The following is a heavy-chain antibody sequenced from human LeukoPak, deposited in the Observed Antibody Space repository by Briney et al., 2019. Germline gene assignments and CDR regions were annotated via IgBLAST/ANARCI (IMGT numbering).Heavy chain of an antibody. D-gene: IGHD6-6*01. CDR3: ARDYSSSMDV. CDR1: GGSISSYY. Sequence: KPSETLSLTCTVSGGSISSYYWSWIRQPPGKGLEWIGYIYYSGSTNYNPSLKSRVTMSVDTSKNQFSLKLSSVTAADTAVYYCARDYSSSMDVWGKGTTVTVSS. CDR2: IYYSGST. J-gene: IGHJ6*04. V-gene: IGHV4-59*12.